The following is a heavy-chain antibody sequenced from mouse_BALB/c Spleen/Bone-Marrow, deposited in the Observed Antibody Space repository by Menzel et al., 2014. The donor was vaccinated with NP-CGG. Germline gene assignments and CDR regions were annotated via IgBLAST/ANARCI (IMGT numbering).Heavy chain of an antibody. Sequence: VQGVESGPGLVASSQSLSITCTVSGFSLTNYGLHWVRQPPGKGLEWLGVIWAGGGTNYNSALMSRLSISKDNSKSQVFLKMHSLQTDDTAMYYCARDRNSLLRLRYFDFWGQGTTLTVSS. CDR3: ARDRNSLLRLRYFDF. D-gene: IGHD1-2*01. CDR2: IWAGGGT. J-gene: IGHJ2*01. V-gene: IGHV2-9*02. CDR1: GFSLTNYG.